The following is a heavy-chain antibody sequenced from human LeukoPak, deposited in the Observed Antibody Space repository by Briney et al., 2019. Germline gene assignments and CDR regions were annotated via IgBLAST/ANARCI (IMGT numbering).Heavy chain of an antibody. CDR2: IYYSGST. V-gene: IGHV4-39*01. CDR3: ARRISYYDSSGYFEGLDY. Sequence: SETLSLTCTVSGGSISSSSYHWGWIRQPPGKGLEWIGSIYYSGSTYYNPSLKSRVTISVDTSKNQFSLKLSSVTAADTAVYYCARRISYYDSSGYFEGLDYWGQGTLVTVSS. D-gene: IGHD3-22*01. CDR1: GGSISSSSYH. J-gene: IGHJ4*02.